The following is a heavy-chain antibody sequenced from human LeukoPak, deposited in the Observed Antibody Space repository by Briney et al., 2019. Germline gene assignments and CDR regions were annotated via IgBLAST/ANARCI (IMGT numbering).Heavy chain of an antibody. CDR2: IKQDGSEK. CDR3: ARVIGYWGSGNYYFDS. D-gene: IGHD3-10*01. CDR1: GFIFTNYW. J-gene: IGHJ4*02. Sequence: PGGSLRLSCAASGFIFTNYWMSWVRKAPGKGLEWVANIKQDGSEKYYVDSVKGRFTISRDNAKNSLYLQVNSLRTEDTAVYYCARVIGYWGSGNYYFDSWGQGTLVTVSS. V-gene: IGHV3-7*02.